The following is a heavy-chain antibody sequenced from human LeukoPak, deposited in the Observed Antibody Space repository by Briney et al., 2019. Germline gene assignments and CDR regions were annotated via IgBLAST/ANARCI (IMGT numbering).Heavy chain of an antibody. J-gene: IGHJ4*02. CDR3: ARGHGDYDSSGYYRFDY. V-gene: IGHV4-31*03. CDR2: XXXXGST. D-gene: IGHD3-22*01. CDR1: GGSISSGXXX. Sequence: PSETLSLTCTVSGGSISSGXXXXXWIRQHPGKGLXXXXXXXXXGSTFYNYNPSLRSRVTISVDTSKNQFSLKLSSVTAADTAVYYCARGHGDYDSSGYYRFDYWGQGTLVTVSS.